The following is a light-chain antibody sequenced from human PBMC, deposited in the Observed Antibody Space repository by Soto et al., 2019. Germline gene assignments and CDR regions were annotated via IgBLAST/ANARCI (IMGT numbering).Light chain of an antibody. CDR3: CSYAGSSTYV. CDR2: EGS. Sequence: QSVLTRPASVSGSPGQSIIISCTGTSSDVGSYNLVSWYQQHPGKAPKLMIYEGSRRPPGVSNRFSGSKSGNTASLTISGLQAEDEADYYCCSYAGSSTYVFGTGTKVTVL. CDR1: SSDVGSYNL. J-gene: IGLJ1*01. V-gene: IGLV2-23*01.